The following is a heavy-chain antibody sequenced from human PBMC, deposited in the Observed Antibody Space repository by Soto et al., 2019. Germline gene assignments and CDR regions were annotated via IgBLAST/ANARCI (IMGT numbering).Heavy chain of an antibody. CDR2: VYYTGST. CDR1: GGSISSSY. D-gene: IGHD6-19*01. CDR3: ARSVAVPGAHIDY. V-gene: IGHV4-59*01. Sequence: TEALSVSCRVSGGSISSSYWSWIRQSPGKGLEWLGYVYYTGSTNYSPSLRSRVSISVDTSKNEFSLRLSSVTAADTAVYFCARSVAVPGAHIDYWGQGTQVTVSS. J-gene: IGHJ4*02.